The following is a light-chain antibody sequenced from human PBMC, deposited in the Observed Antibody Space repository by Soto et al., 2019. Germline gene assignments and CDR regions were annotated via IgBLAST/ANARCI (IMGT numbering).Light chain of an antibody. CDR1: QSISTY. CDR3: QQNYSPPPIT. Sequence: DIQMTQSPSSLAASVGGRVTITCRASQSISTYLNWYQQKPGKAPKLLIYAASSLQSGVPSRFSGSESGTDFTLTIRSLQPEDFATYYCQQNYSPPPITFGQGTRLEIK. J-gene: IGKJ5*01. V-gene: IGKV1-39*01. CDR2: AAS.